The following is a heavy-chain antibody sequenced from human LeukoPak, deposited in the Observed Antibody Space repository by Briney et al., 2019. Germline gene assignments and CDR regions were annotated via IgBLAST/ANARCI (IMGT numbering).Heavy chain of an antibody. CDR3: ARGDPWDR. V-gene: IGHV3-48*03. CDR2: ISSGGITI. J-gene: IGHJ4*02. Sequence: GGSLRLSCAGSGFTFSNYDMNWVRQAPGKGLEWVSYISSGGITIYHADSVKGRFTISRDNAKNSLYLPMNSLRAEDTAVYYCARGDPWDRWGQGTLVTVSS. CDR1: GFTFSNYD. D-gene: IGHD1-14*01.